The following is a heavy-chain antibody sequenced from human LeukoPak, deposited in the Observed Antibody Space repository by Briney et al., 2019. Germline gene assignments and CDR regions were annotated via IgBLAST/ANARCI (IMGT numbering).Heavy chain of an antibody. Sequence: GGSLRLSCAASGFTFDDYAMHWVRQVPGRGLEWVSGISWNSHSVGFADSVKGRFTIPRDNAKNSLYLHMNSLRPEDTALYYCAKDISRSGYVFDYWGQGILVAVSS. CDR3: AKDISRSGYVFDY. CDR2: ISWNSHSV. D-gene: IGHD5-12*01. V-gene: IGHV3-9*01. J-gene: IGHJ4*02. CDR1: GFTFDDYA.